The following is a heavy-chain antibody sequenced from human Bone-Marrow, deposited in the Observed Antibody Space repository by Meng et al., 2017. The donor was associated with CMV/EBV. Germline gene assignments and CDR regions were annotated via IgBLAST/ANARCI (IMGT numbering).Heavy chain of an antibody. CDR3: ARDQGKLGYCSSTSCPTFDH. CDR1: FSNYA. D-gene: IGHD2-2*01. J-gene: IGHJ4*02. Sequence: FSNYAMHWVRQAPGKGLEWVAVISYDGSTKYYADSVKGRFTISRDNSKNTQYLQMNSLRAEDTAVYYCARDQGKLGYCSSTSCPTFDHWGQGTLVTVSS. CDR2: ISYDGSTK. V-gene: IGHV3-30-3*01.